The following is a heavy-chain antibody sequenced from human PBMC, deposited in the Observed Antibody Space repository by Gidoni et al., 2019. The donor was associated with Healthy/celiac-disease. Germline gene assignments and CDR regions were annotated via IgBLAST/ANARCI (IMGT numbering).Heavy chain of an antibody. D-gene: IGHD4-17*01. J-gene: IGHJ2*01. V-gene: IGHV4-34*01. CDR1: GGSFSGYY. CDR3: ARGAKNYGGNRSYWYFDL. CDR2: INHSGST. Sequence: PSETLSLTCAVYGGSFSGYYWSWIRQPPGKGLEWIGEINHSGSTNYNPSLKSRVTISVDTSKNQFSLKLSSLTAADTAVYYCARGAKNYGGNRSYWYFDLWGRGTLVTVSS.